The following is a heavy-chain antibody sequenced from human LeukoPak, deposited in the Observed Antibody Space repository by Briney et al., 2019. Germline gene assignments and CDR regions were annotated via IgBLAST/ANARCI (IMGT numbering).Heavy chain of an antibody. CDR1: GYTFTGYY. J-gene: IGHJ3*02. D-gene: IGHD6-6*01. CDR2: INPNSGGT. V-gene: IGHV1-2*02. CDR3: ARLVGYRLRRAFDI. Sequence: ASVKVSCKASGYTFTGYYMHWVRQAPGQGLEWMGWINPNSGGTNYAQKFQGRVTMTRDTSISTAYMELSRLRSDDTAVYYCARLVGYRLRRAFDIWGQGTMVTVSS.